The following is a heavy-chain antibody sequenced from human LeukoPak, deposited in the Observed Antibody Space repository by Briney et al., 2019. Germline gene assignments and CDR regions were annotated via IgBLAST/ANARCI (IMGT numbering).Heavy chain of an antibody. CDR1: GYTFTGYY. CDR3: ARGAFLDAFDI. V-gene: IGHV1-2*04. CDR2: INPNSGGT. Sequence: ASVKVSCKASGYTFTGYYMHWVRQAPGQGLEWMGWINPNSGGTNYAQKFQCWVTMTRATSISTAYMELSRLRSDDTAVYYCARGAFLDAFDIWGQGTMVTVSS. D-gene: IGHD3-3*02. J-gene: IGHJ3*02.